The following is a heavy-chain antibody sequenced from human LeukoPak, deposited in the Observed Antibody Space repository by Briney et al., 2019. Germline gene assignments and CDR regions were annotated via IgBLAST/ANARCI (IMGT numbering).Heavy chain of an antibody. J-gene: IGHJ6*04. V-gene: IGHV1-69*13. CDR2: IIPIFGTA. CDR1: GGTFSSYA. CDR3: ARVYSYGPEGHYGMDV. Sequence: SVKVSCKASGGTFSSYAISWVRQAPGQGLEWMGGIIPIFGTANYAQKFQGRVTITADESTSTAYMELSSLRSEDTAVYYCARVYSYGPEGHYGMDVWGKGTTVTVSS. D-gene: IGHD5-18*01.